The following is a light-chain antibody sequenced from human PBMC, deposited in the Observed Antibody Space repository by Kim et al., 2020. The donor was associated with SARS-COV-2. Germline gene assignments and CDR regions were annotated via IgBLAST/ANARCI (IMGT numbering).Light chain of an antibody. J-gene: IGKJ5*01. CDR3: QQTYNTVIT. CDR1: QDIRNY. Sequence: GDRVTISCRASQDIRNYLNWFQQKPGRGPTLLIYAASTLQNGVPSRFTGGGSGTYFTLTINSVQPEDSAIYYCQQTYNTVITFGQGTRL. V-gene: IGKV1-39*01. CDR2: AAS.